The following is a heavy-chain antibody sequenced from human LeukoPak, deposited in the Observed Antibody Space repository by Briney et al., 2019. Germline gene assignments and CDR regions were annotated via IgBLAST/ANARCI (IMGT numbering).Heavy chain of an antibody. CDR3: ARAAPRPADTAIIMYYFDY. J-gene: IGHJ4*02. CDR1: GGSISSGGYY. D-gene: IGHD5-18*01. CDR2: IYYSGST. V-gene: IGHV4-31*03. Sequence: PSETLSLTCTVSGGSISSGGYYWSWIRQHPGKGLEWIGYIYYSGSTYYNPSLKSRVTISVDTSKNQSSLKLSSVTAADTAVYYCARAAPRPADTAIIMYYFDYWGQGTLVTVSS.